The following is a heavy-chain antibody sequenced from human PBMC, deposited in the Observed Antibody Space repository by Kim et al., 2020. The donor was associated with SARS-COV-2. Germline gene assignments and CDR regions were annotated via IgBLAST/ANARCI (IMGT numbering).Heavy chain of an antibody. CDR2: ISYDGSNK. CDR3: AKDQTPPLDCSGGSCYSGVDRYFDY. D-gene: IGHD2-15*01. Sequence: GGSLRLSCAASGFTFSSYGMHWVRQAPGKGLEWVAVISYDGSNKYYADSVKGRFTISRDNSKNTLYLQMNSLRAEDTAVYYCAKDQTPPLDCSGGSCYSGVDRYFDYWGQGTLVTVSS. CDR1: GFTFSSYG. V-gene: IGHV3-30*18. J-gene: IGHJ4*02.